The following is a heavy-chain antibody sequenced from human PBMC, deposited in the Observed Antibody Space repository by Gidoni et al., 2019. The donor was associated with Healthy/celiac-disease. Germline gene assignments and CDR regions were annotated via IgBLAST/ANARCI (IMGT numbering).Heavy chain of an antibody. V-gene: IGHV4-34*01. CDR2: INHSGST. D-gene: IGHD3-16*02. CDR1: GGSFSGYY. J-gene: IGHJ6*02. Sequence: QVQLQQCGAGLLKPSETLSLTCAVYGGSFSGYYWIWIRQPPGKGLEWIGEINHSGSTNYTPSLKGRVTISVDTSKNQFSLKLSSVTAADTAVYYCARGRPVWGYRAQNYYYYGMDVWGQGTTVTVSS. CDR3: ARGRPVWGYRAQNYYYYGMDV.